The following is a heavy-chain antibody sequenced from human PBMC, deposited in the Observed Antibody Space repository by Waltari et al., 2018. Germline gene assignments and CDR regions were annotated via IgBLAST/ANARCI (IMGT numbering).Heavy chain of an antibody. CDR3: ARDHPYGSGTYYNSPAGF. CDR2: LNPILGTT. J-gene: IGHJ4*02. Sequence: QVQLVQSGAEVKKPGSSVKVSCKASGNTFSSYTITWVRRAPGQGLEWMGWLNPILGTTMYARKFQGRVTITADKSTTTAYMGLSSLRFDDTAMYFCARDHPYGSGTYYNSPAGFWGQGTLVTVSS. V-gene: IGHV1-69*06. CDR1: GNTFSSYT. D-gene: IGHD3-10*01.